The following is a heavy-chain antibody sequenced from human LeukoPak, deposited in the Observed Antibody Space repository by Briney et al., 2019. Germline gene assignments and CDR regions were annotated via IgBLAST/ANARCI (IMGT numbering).Heavy chain of an antibody. V-gene: IGHV3-30-3*01. CDR3: ARVYLERLTAGYFDH. J-gene: IGHJ4*02. D-gene: IGHD2-8*01. CDR1: GFTFSSYA. Sequence: GGSLRLSWAASGFTFSSYAMHWVRQAPGKGLEWVAVISYDGSNKYYADSVKGQFTISRDNSKSTLYLQMNSLRDDDSAAYFCARVYLERLTAGYFDHWGQGTQVTVSP. CDR2: ISYDGSNK.